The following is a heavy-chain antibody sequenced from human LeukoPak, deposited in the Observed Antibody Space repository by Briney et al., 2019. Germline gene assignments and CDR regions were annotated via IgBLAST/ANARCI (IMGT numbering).Heavy chain of an antibody. CDR2: IYTSGST. Sequence: TSSETLSLTCAVSGGSISSSNWWSWVRQPPGKGLEWIGRIYTSGSTDYNPSLKSRVTMSVDTSKNQFSLKLSSVTAADTAVYYCARDLFFDPWGQGTLVTVSS. CDR3: ARDLFFDP. CDR1: GGSISSSNW. J-gene: IGHJ5*02. V-gene: IGHV4-4*02.